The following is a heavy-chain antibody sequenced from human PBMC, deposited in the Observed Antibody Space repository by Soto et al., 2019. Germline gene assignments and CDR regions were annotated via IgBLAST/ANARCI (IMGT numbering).Heavy chain of an antibody. J-gene: IGHJ4*02. D-gene: IGHD3-22*01. CDR1: GYSFAGYW. CDR3: ARQIYDSDTGPNFQYYFDS. Sequence: GESLKISCKGSGYSFAGYWITWVRQKPGKGLEWMGRIDPSDSRTYYSPSFRGHVTISVTKSITTVFLQWSSLRASDTAMYYCARQIYDSDTGPNFQYYFDSWGQGTPVTVSS. V-gene: IGHV5-10-1*01. CDR2: IDPSDSRT.